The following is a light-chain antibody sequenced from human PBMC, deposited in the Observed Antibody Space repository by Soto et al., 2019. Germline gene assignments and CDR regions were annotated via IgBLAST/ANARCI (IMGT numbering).Light chain of an antibody. Sequence: AIQMTQSPSSLSASLGDRVTITCRASQDIGSDLGWYQQKPGKAPKLLIYAASSLQSGVSSRFSGSGSGSDFTLTISSLQPADFATYYCLQEYNYPYTFGQGTKVDIK. CDR2: AAS. V-gene: IGKV1-6*01. J-gene: IGKJ2*01. CDR3: LQEYNYPYT. CDR1: QDIGSD.